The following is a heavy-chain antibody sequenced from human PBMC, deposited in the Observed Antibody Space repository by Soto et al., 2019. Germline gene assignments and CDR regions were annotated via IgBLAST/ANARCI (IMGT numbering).Heavy chain of an antibody. Sequence: QVQLVQSGAEVKKPGASVKVSCKASGYTFTSYGISWVRQAPGQGLEWMGWISAYNGNTNYAQKLQGRVTMTTDTSTSTAYMELRSLGSADTVVYYCARFERRFLEWLTQGSWCDPWGQGTLVTVSS. V-gene: IGHV1-18*01. CDR2: ISAYNGNT. J-gene: IGHJ5*02. CDR1: GYTFTSYG. D-gene: IGHD3-3*01. CDR3: ARFERRFLEWLTQGSWCDP.